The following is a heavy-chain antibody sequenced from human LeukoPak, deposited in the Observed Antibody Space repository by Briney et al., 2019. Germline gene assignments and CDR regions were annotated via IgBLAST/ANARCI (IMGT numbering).Heavy chain of an antibody. CDR3: ARGVIVVDGLFDY. Sequence: GASVKVSCKASGYTFTSYAMHWVRQAPGQRLEWMGWINAGNGNTKYSQKFQGRVTITRDTSATTAYMELSSLRSEDTAVYYCARGVIVVDGLFDYWGQGTLVTVSS. D-gene: IGHD3-22*01. V-gene: IGHV1-3*01. CDR2: INAGNGNT. J-gene: IGHJ4*02. CDR1: GYTFTSYA.